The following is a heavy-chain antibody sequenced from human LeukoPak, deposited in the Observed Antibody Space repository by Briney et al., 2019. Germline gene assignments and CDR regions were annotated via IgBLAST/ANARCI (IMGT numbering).Heavy chain of an antibody. CDR1: GFTFSSYW. D-gene: IGHD6-19*01. J-gene: IGHJ4*02. Sequence: GGSLRLSCAASGFTFSSYWMSWVRQAPGKGLEWVTVISYDGSNKYYSDSVKGRFTISRDNSKNTLYLQMNSLRGEDTAVYFCAKSTSTHITVAGGFDCWGQGTLVTVSS. V-gene: IGHV3-30*18. CDR2: ISYDGSNK. CDR3: AKSTSTHITVAGGFDC.